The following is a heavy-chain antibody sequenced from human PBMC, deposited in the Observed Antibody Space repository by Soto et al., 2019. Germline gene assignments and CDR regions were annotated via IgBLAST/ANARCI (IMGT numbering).Heavy chain of an antibody. CDR1: GYTLTDLS. CDR3: ATEFLGASEEYYFDY. Sequence: ASVKVSCQVSGYTLTDLSMHWVRQAPGKGLEWMGGFDPEDGETIYAQKFQGRVTMTEDTSTDTAYMELSSLRSEDTAVYYCATEFLGASEEYYFDYWGQGTLVTVSS. D-gene: IGHD1-26*01. CDR2: FDPEDGET. V-gene: IGHV1-24*01. J-gene: IGHJ4*02.